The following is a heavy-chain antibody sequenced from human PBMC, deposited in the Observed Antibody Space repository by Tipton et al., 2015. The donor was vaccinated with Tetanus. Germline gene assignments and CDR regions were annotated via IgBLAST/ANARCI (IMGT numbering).Heavy chain of an antibody. Sequence: TLSLTCTVSGGSMRSYYWSWIRQPPGKGLEWMGYVFYSGSTKYNPSLKSRLTMSVDASKNQFSLKLSSVTAADTAVYYCARGSDQYYNEHSLTYWGQGALVTVSS. CDR3: ARGSDQYYNEHSLTY. V-gene: IGHV4-59*01. J-gene: IGHJ4*02. CDR1: GGSMRSYY. CDR2: VFYSGST. D-gene: IGHD5-24*01.